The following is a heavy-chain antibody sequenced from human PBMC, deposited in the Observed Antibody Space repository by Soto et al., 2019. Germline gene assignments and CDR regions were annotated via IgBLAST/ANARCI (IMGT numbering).Heavy chain of an antibody. CDR3: AKGEGYRWNYEFDP. V-gene: IGHV3-11*06. CDR2: ISGDSVYT. Sequence: QVQLVESGGGLVKPRGSLRLSCSASGFTFSDYYMSWIRQAPGKGLEWVSDISGDSVYTNYGDSVTSRFTISRDNAKNSLYLQMNSLRAEDTAVYYCAKGEGYRWNYEFDPWGQGTLVTVSS. CDR1: GFTFSDYY. J-gene: IGHJ5*02. D-gene: IGHD1-7*01.